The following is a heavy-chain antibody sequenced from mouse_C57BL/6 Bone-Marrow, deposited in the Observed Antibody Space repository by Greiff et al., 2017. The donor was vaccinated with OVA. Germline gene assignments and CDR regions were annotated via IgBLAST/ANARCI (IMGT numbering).Heavy chain of an antibody. D-gene: IGHD4-1*01. J-gene: IGHJ2*01. CDR1: GFTFSNYW. V-gene: IGHV6-3*01. CDR2: IRLKSDNYAT. Sequence: EVMLVESGGGLVQPGGSMKLSCVASGFTFSNYWMNWVRQSPEKGLEWVAQIRLKSDNYATHYAESVKGRFTISRDDSKSSVYLQMNNLRAEDTGIYYCTGELGSYYFDYWGQGTTLTVSS. CDR3: TGELGSYYFDY.